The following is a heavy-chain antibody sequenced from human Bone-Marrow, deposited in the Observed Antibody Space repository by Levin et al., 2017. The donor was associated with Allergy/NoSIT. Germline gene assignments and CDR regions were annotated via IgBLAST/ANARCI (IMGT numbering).Heavy chain of an antibody. Sequence: ASETLSLTCTVSGDSISTSSQYWGWIRQPPGKGLEWIGTGYNGGSTYYNPSLKSRMTISVDKSKNQFSLKLKSVTAADTAMYYCARVVPYSSSWYDGFDIWGQGTMVTVSS. CDR3: ARVVPYSSSWYDGFDI. J-gene: IGHJ3*02. V-gene: IGHV4-39*07. CDR2: GYNGGST. CDR1: GDSISTSSQY. D-gene: IGHD6-13*01.